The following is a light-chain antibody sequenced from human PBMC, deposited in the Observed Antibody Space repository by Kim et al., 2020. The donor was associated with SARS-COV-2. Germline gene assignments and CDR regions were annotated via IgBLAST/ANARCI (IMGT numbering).Light chain of an antibody. CDR3: SSYTSSSTWV. CDR2: DVN. CDR1: SSDVGAYNH. V-gene: IGLV2-14*03. J-gene: IGLJ3*02. Sequence: QSALTQPASVSGSPGQSITISCSGTSSDVGAYNHVSWYQQHPGKAPKLMIFDVNNRPSGVSSRFSGSKSGNTASLTISGLQAEDEADYYCSSYTSSSTWVFGGGTQLTVL.